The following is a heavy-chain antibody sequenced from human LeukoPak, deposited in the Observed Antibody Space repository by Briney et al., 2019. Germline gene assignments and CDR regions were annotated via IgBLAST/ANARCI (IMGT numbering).Heavy chain of an antibody. Sequence: GGSLRLSCAASGFTVSSNYMTWVRQAPGKGLEWVAVISYDGSNKYSADSVKGRFTISRVNSKNTLYLQMNSLRAEDTAVYYCATDHGFHYGAYFDYWGQGTLVTVSS. V-gene: IGHV3-30*03. J-gene: IGHJ4*02. CDR3: ATDHGFHYGAYFDY. CDR1: GFTVSSNY. D-gene: IGHD4-17*01. CDR2: ISYDGSNK.